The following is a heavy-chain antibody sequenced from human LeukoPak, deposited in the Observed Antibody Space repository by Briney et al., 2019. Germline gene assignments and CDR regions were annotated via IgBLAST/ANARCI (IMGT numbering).Heavy chain of an antibody. J-gene: IGHJ4*02. CDR3: ARRKAKTPNYFDY. CDR2: IYYSGNT. Sequence: SETLSLTCTVSGGAISGYYWSWIRQPPGKGLEWIGYIYYSGNTNYNPSLKSRVTISLDTSKNQFSLKLTSVTAADTAIYYCARRKAKTPNYFDYWGQGTLVTVSS. V-gene: IGHV4-59*08. CDR1: GGAISGYY.